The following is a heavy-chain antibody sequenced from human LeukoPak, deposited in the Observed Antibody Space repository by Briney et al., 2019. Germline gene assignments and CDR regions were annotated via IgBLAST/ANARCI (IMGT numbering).Heavy chain of an antibody. CDR2: IFHAGTT. Sequence: SETLSLTCSVSGYSISSGYYWGWIRQPPGKGLEWIGSIFHAGTTYYNPSLRSRVTISVDTSKNQFSLKLRSVVAADTGVYYCARVDSDDYWGQGTLVTVSS. CDR1: GYSISSGYY. J-gene: IGHJ4*02. V-gene: IGHV4-38-2*02. D-gene: IGHD2-2*03. CDR3: ARVDSDDY.